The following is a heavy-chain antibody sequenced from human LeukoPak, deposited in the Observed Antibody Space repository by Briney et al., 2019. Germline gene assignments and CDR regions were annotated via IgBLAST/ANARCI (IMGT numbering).Heavy chain of an antibody. CDR1: SASISSYY. J-gene: IGHJ6*02. Sequence: SETLSLTCTVSSASISSYYWSWIRQPPGKGLEWIGYIYYSGSTNYNPSLKSRVTISVDTSKNQFSLKLTSVTAADTAVYYCARDRLRYGMDVWGQGTTVTVSS. CDR2: IYYSGST. CDR3: ARDRLRYGMDV. V-gene: IGHV4-59*01. D-gene: IGHD4-17*01.